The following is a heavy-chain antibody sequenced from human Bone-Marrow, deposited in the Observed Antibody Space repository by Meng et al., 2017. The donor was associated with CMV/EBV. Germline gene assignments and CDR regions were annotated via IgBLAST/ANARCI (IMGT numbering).Heavy chain of an antibody. CDR1: GFTFSSYG. J-gene: IGHJ6*02. CDR3: ARYRATWDFWSGYPHPYGMDV. D-gene: IGHD3-3*01. V-gene: IGHV3-30*19. CDR2: ISYDGSNK. Sequence: GGSLRLSCAASGFTFSSYGMHWVRQAPGKGLEWVAVISYDGSNKYYADSVKGRFTISRDNSKNTLYLQMNSLRAEDTAVYYCARYRATWDFWSGYPHPYGMDVWGQGTTVTVSS.